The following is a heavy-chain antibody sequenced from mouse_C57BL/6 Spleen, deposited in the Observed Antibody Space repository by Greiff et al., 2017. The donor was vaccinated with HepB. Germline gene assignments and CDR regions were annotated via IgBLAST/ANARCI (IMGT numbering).Heavy chain of an antibody. Sequence: LQESGPELVKPGASVKLSCKASGYTFTSYDINWVKQRPGQGLEWIGWIYPRDGSTKYNEKFKGKATLTVDTSSSTAYMELHSLTSEDSAVYFCAREGYYGSSWNYAMDYWGQGTSVTVSS. D-gene: IGHD1-1*01. J-gene: IGHJ4*01. CDR3: AREGYYGSSWNYAMDY. V-gene: IGHV1-85*01. CDR2: IYPRDGST. CDR1: GYTFTSYD.